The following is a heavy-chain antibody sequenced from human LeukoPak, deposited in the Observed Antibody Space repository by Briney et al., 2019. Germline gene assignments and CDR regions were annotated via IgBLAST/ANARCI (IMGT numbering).Heavy chain of an antibody. J-gene: IGHJ3*02. CDR2: IYYSGST. Sequence: SQTLSLTCTVSGGSISSGDYYWSWIRQPPGKGLEWIGYIYYSGSTYYNPSLKSRVTISVDTSKNQFSLKLSSVTAADTAVYYCARITPKQRITIFGVALDAFDIWGQRTMVTVSS. CDR3: ARITPKQRITIFGVALDAFDI. V-gene: IGHV4-30-4*08. CDR1: GGSISSGDYY. D-gene: IGHD3-3*01.